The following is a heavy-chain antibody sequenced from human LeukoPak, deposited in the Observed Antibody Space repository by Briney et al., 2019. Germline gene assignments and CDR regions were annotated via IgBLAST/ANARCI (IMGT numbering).Heavy chain of an antibody. V-gene: IGHV3-21*01. CDR1: GFTVSSNY. Sequence: GGSLRLSCAASGFTVSSNYMNWVRQAPGKGLEWVSSISSNSSYIYYADSVKGRFTISRDNAKNSLYLQMNSLRAEDTAVYYCAREPYYYDSSGYFYYYGMDVWGQGTTVTVSS. CDR3: AREPYYYDSSGYFYYYGMDV. D-gene: IGHD3-22*01. CDR2: ISSNSSYI. J-gene: IGHJ6*02.